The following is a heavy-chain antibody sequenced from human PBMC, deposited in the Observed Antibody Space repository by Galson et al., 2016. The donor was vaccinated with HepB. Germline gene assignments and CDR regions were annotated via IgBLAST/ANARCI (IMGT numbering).Heavy chain of an antibody. J-gene: IGHJ6*02. Sequence: YMYYSGSTKYNPSLKSRVTISIDRSKNHFSLKLSSVTAADTAVYYCARDSTHYYDTSGYYYGLYFYGMDVWGQGTTVTVSS. CDR2: MYYSGST. V-gene: IGHV4-61*03. CDR3: ARDSTHYYDTSGYYYGLYFYGMDV. D-gene: IGHD3-22*01.